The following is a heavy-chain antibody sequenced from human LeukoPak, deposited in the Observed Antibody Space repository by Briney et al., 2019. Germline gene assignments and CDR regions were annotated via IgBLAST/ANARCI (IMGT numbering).Heavy chain of an antibody. D-gene: IGHD6-13*01. CDR1: GFTFSKYD. V-gene: IGHV3-13*01. CDR3: ASSPAYSSSWYAIDN. J-gene: IGHJ4*02. Sequence: GGSLRLSCAASGFTFSKYDMHWGRQAAGKGLEWVSGIGTAGDTYYPASVKGRFTISRENAKNSLYLQMNSLSAGDTAVYYCASSPAYSSSWYAIDNWGQGTLVTVSS. CDR2: IGTAGDT.